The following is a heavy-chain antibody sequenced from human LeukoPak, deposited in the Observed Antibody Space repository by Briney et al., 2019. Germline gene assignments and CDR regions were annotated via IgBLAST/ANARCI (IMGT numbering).Heavy chain of an antibody. CDR1: GYTFTSYD. J-gene: IGHJ4*02. CDR2: MNPNSGNT. D-gene: IGHD3-10*01. Sequence: GASVKVSCKASGYTFTSYDINWVRQATGQGLEWMGWMNPNSGNTGYAQKFQGRVTMTRNTSISTAYMELSRLRSDDTAVYYCARDTTLVLLWFGELSEPFDYWGQGTLVTVSS. V-gene: IGHV1-8*01. CDR3: ARDTTLVLLWFGELSEPFDY.